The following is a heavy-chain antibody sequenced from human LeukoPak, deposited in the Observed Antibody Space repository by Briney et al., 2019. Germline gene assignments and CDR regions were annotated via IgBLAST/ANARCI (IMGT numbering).Heavy chain of an antibody. CDR2: INPSGGST. D-gene: IGHD6-6*01. CDR1: GYTFTSYY. Sequence: PVASVTVSCQASGYTFTSYYMHWVRQAPGQGLEWMGIINPSGGSTSYAQKFQGRVTMTRDTSTSTVYMELSSLRSEDTAVYYCAREGSSSSSRAPHNNWFDPWGQGTLVTVSS. J-gene: IGHJ5*02. V-gene: IGHV1-46*01. CDR3: AREGSSSSSRAPHNNWFDP.